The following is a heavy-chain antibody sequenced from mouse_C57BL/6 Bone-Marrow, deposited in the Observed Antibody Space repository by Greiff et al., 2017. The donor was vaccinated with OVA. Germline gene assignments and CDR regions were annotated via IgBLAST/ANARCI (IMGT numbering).Heavy chain of an antibody. D-gene: IGHD1-1*01. CDR2: SRNKANDYTT. CDR3: ARDAYPITTDWYFDV. V-gene: IGHV7-1*01. CDR1: GFTFSDFY. Sequence: EVMLVESGGGLVQSGRSLRLSCATSGFTFSDFYMEWVRQAPGKGLEWIAASRNKANDYTTEYSASVKGRFIVSRDTSQSILYLQMNALRAEDTAIYYCARDAYPITTDWYFDVWGTGTTVTVSS. J-gene: IGHJ1*03.